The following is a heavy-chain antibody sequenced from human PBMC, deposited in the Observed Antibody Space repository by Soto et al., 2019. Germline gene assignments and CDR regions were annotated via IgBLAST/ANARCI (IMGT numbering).Heavy chain of an antibody. CDR3: AGDHCSGGSCYYDYYYGMGV. CDR2: INAGNGNT. V-gene: IGHV1-3*01. J-gene: IGHJ6*02. Sequence: ASVKVSCKASGYTFTSYAMHWVRQAPGQRLEWMGWINAGNGNTKYSQKFQGRVTITRDTSASTAYMELSSLRSEDTAVYYCAGDHCSGGSCYYDYYYGMGVWGQGTTVTVS. CDR1: GYTFTSYA. D-gene: IGHD2-15*01.